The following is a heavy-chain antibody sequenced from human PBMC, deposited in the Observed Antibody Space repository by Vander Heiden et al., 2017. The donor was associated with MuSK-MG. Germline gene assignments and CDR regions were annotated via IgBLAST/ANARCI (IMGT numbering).Heavy chain of an antibody. CDR1: GGSISSGGYY. Sequence: QVQLQESGPGLVKPSQTLSLSRTFSGGSISSGGYYWSWIRQHQGKGLEWIGYIYYSGSTYYNPSLKSRVTISVDTSKNQFSLKLSSVTAADTAVYYCARVPIVVVPAAYYFDYWGQGTLVTVSS. CDR2: IYYSGST. J-gene: IGHJ4*02. D-gene: IGHD2-2*01. V-gene: IGHV4-31*03. CDR3: ARVPIVVVPAAYYFDY.